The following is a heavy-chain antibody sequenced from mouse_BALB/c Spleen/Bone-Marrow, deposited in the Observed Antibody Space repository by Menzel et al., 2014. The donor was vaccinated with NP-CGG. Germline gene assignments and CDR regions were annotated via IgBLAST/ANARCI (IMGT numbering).Heavy chain of an antibody. CDR3: ATYDYDGRCDY. Sequence: VMLVESGPGLVAPSQNLSITCTVSGFSLTNYGVHWIRQPPGKGLEWLGIIWAGGSTNYNSALMSRLSISKDNSKSQVFFKMNSLQTDDTAIYYCATYDYDGRCDYWGQGTTLTVSS. V-gene: IGHV2-9*02. CDR2: IWAGGST. J-gene: IGHJ2*01. D-gene: IGHD2-4*01. CDR1: GFSLTNYG.